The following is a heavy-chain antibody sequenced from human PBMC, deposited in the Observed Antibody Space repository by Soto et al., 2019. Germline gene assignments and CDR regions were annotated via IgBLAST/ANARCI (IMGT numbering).Heavy chain of an antibody. D-gene: IGHD2-2*01. J-gene: IGHJ6*02. V-gene: IGHV4-31*03. Sequence: QVQLQESGPGLVKPSQTLSLTCTVSGGSISSGGYYWSWIRQHPGKGLEWIGYIYYSGSTYYNPAPKSRVTISVDTSKNQFSLKLSSVTAADTAVYYCARFWRGPAAIYYYYGMDVWGQGTTVTVSS. CDR3: ARFWRGPAAIYYYYGMDV. CDR2: IYYSGST. CDR1: GGSISSGGYY.